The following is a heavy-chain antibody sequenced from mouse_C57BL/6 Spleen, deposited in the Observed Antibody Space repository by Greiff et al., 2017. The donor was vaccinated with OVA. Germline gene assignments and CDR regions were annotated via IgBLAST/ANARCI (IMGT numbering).Heavy chain of an antibody. J-gene: IGHJ2*01. CDR1: GYAFSSSW. V-gene: IGHV1-82*01. CDR2: IYPGDGDT. CDR3: AREGDPPLDY. D-gene: IGHD3-3*01. Sequence: QVQLQQSGPELVKPGASVKISCKASGYAFSSSWMNWVKQRPGKGLEWIGRIYPGDGDTNYNGKFKGKATLTADKSSSTAYLPRSSLTSEDSAVYFCAREGDPPLDYWGQGTTLTVSS.